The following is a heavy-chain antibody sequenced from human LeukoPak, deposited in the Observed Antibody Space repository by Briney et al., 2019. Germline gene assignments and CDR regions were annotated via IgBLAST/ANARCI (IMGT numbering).Heavy chain of an antibody. CDR3: AKRGVVIRVILVGFHKEAYYFDS. Sequence: GGSLRLSCAVSGITLSNYGMSWVRQASGKGLEWVAGISDSGGRINYADSVKGRFTISRDNPKNTLYLQMNSLRAEDTAVYFCAKRGVVIRVILVGFHKEAYYFDSWGQGALVTVSS. CDR2: ISDSGGRI. CDR1: GITLSNYG. D-gene: IGHD3-22*01. V-gene: IGHV3-23*01. J-gene: IGHJ4*02.